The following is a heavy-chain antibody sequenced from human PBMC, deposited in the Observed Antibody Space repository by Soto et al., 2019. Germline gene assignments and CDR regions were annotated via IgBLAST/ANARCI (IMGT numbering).Heavy chain of an antibody. V-gene: IGHV3-33*01. J-gene: IGHJ4*02. CDR3: ASDGVGSTAYFGYFDY. Sequence: QVELVESGGGVVQPGRSLRLSCAASAVTFTGYGMHWVRQAPGKGLEWVAVIRFDGSNIYYADSVKGRFTISRDNARNMLYLQMKSLSAEDTAVYYCASDGVGSTAYFGYFDYWGLGTLVTVSS. D-gene: IGHD1-26*01. CDR2: IRFDGSNI. CDR1: AVTFTGYG.